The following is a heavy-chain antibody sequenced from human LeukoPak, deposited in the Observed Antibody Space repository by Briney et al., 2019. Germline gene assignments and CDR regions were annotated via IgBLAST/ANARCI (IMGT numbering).Heavy chain of an antibody. CDR2: ISYIGST. J-gene: IGHJ3*02. CDR3: ARDLVTVTKGFDI. Sequence: SETLSLTCAVSDDSFSSHYWTWIRQPPGKGLEWIGYISYIGSTNYNPSLKSRVIISIDTSRNRFSLRLSSVTAADTAVYYCARDLVTVTKGFDIWGQGTMVSVSS. D-gene: IGHD4-17*01. CDR1: DDSFSSHY. V-gene: IGHV4-59*11.